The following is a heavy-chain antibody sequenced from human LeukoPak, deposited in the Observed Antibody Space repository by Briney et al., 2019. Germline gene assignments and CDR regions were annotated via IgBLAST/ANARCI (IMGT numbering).Heavy chain of an antibody. V-gene: IGHV3-66*01. J-gene: IGHJ6*02. CDR3: VRYFPYSYYYGMDV. CDR1: GFTVSSNY. D-gene: IGHD3-9*01. CDR2: IYSDETT. Sequence: GGSLRLSCAASGFTVSSNYMGWVRQAPGKGLEWVSLIYSDETTYYADSAKGRFTISKDNSKNTLFLQMNSLRAEDTAVYYCVRYFPYSYYYGMDVWGQGTTVTVSS.